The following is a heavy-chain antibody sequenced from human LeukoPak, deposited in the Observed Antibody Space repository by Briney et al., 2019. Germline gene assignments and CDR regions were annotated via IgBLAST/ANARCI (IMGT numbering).Heavy chain of an antibody. J-gene: IGHJ4*02. CDR3: ARGGVAVAGTVD. D-gene: IGHD6-19*01. CDR1: GYTFTSYA. Sequence: VASVKVSCKASGYTFTSYAMHWVRQAPGQRLEWMGWINAGNGNTKYSQKFQGRVTITRDTSASTAYMELSSLRSEDTAVYYCARGGVAVAGTVDWGQGTLVTVSS. V-gene: IGHV1-3*01. CDR2: INAGNGNT.